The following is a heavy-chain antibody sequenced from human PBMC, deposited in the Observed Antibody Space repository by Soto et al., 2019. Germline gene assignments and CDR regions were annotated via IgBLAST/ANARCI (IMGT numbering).Heavy chain of an antibody. Sequence: EVQLVESGGGLVQPGGSLRLSCAASGFTFNSYSMNWVRQAPGKGLEWVSYISSSSTTKYYTDSVKGRFTISRDNAKNALDLQMNSLRDDATAVYYCARPSSGWEHWFDPWGQGTLVTVSS. J-gene: IGHJ5*02. CDR3: ARPSSGWEHWFDP. CDR2: ISSSSTTK. V-gene: IGHV3-48*02. D-gene: IGHD6-19*01. CDR1: GFTFNSYS.